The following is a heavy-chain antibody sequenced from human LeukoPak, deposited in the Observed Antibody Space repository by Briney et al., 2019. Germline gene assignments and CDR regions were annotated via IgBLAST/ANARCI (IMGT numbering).Heavy chain of an antibody. Sequence: PGGSLRLSCAASGFTFSSFAMHWVRQAPGKGPEYLSSISSNGGSTYYANSLKGRFTISRDNAKNSLYLRMNSLRVEDTAVYYCATSQTTSGRYGNAFDIWGQGTMVTVSS. J-gene: IGHJ3*02. CDR1: GFTFSSFA. CDR2: ISSNGGST. V-gene: IGHV3-64*01. D-gene: IGHD6-19*01. CDR3: ATSQTTSGRYGNAFDI.